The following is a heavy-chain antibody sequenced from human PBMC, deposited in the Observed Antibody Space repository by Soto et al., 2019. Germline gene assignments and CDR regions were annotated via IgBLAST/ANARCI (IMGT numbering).Heavy chain of an antibody. J-gene: IGHJ4*02. CDR3: SRRSSGWYFDY. D-gene: IGHD6-19*01. CDR2: ISGSGDST. CDR1: GFTFSSYA. V-gene: IGHV3-23*01. Sequence: PGGSLRLSCAASGFTFSSYAMSLVRQAPGKGLEWVSVISGSGDSTYYADSVKGRFTISRDNSKNTLCLQMNSLRAEDTAVYYCSRRSSGWYFDYWGQGTLVTVSS.